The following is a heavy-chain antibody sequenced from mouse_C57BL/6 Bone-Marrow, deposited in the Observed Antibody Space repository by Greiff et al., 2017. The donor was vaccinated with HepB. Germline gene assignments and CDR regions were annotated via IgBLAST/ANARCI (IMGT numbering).Heavy chain of an antibody. J-gene: IGHJ3*01. CDR3: AREAYYSNSAWFAY. CDR1: GFTFSDYY. D-gene: IGHD2-5*01. Sequence: DVHLVESGGGLVQPGGSLKLSCAASGFTFSDYYMYWVRQTPEKRLEWVAYISNGGGSTYYPDTVKGRFTISRDNAKNTLYLQMSRLKSEDTAMYYCAREAYYSNSAWFAYWGQGTLVTVSA. V-gene: IGHV5-12*01. CDR2: ISNGGGST.